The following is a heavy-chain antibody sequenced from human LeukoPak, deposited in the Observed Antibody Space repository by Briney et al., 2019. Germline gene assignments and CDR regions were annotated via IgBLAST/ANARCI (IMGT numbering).Heavy chain of an antibody. Sequence: GGSLRLSCAASGFTFSSYAMSWVRQAPGKGLEWVSAISGSGGSTYYADSVKGRFTISRDNSKNTLYLQMNSLRAEDTAVYYCAKVGLPAVLDYYYYGMDVWGQGTTVTVSS. V-gene: IGHV3-23*01. CDR2: ISGSGGST. J-gene: IGHJ6*02. CDR3: AKVGLPAVLDYYYYGMDV. D-gene: IGHD6-13*01. CDR1: GFTFSSYA.